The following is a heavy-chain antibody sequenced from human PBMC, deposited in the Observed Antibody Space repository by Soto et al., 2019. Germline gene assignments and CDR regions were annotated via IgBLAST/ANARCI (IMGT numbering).Heavy chain of an antibody. CDR2: ISAYNGYA. CDR1: GYIFPSYG. D-gene: IGHD2-21*01. V-gene: IGHV1-18*01. J-gene: IGHJ4*02. Sequence: QVQLVQSGAEVKKPGASVKVSCKTSGYIFPSYGISWVRQAPGQGLEWMGWISAYNGYANYSQKLQGRVTMTTDTTTSTAYMELRSLTSDDTAVFYCARDESGNYGGYWGQGTLVIVSS. CDR3: ARDESGNYGGY.